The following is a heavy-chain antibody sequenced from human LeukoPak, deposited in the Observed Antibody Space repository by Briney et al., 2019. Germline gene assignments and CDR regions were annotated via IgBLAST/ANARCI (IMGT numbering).Heavy chain of an antibody. V-gene: IGHV4-59*01. CDR2: IYYSGST. D-gene: IGHD4-23*01. Sequence: SETLSLTCTVSGGSISSYYWSWIRQPPGKGLEWIGYIYYSGSTNYNPSLKSRVTTSVDTSKNQFSLKLSSVTAADTAVYYCARYTGTVVDYWGQGTLVTVSS. CDR3: ARYTGTVVDY. CDR1: GGSISSYY. J-gene: IGHJ4*02.